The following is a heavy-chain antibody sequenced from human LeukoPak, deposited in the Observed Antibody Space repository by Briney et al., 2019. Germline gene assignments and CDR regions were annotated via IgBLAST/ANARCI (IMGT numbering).Heavy chain of an antibody. CDR1: GYTLTELS. CDR3: ATDPGIAVAGPRGENY. D-gene: IGHD6-19*01. CDR2: FDPEDGET. V-gene: IGHV1-24*01. Sequence: ASVKVSCKVSGYTLTELSMHWVRQAPGKGLERMGGFDPEDGETIYAQKFQGRVTMTEDTSTDTAYMELSSLRSEDTAVYYCATDPGIAVAGPRGENYWGQGTLVTVPS. J-gene: IGHJ4*02.